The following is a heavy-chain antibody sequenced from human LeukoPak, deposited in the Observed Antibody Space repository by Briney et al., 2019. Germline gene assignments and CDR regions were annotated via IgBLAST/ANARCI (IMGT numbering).Heavy chain of an antibody. CDR3: ARGGWQWLVPSGYYYYMDV. D-gene: IGHD6-19*01. CDR1: GYTFTSYD. CDR2: MNPNSGNT. Sequence: ASVTVSCKASGYTFTSYDINWVRQATGQGLEWMGWMNPNSGNTGYAQKFQGRVTITRNTSISTAYMELSSLRSEDTAVYYCARGGWQWLVPSGYYYYMDVWGKGTTVTVSS. V-gene: IGHV1-8*03. J-gene: IGHJ6*03.